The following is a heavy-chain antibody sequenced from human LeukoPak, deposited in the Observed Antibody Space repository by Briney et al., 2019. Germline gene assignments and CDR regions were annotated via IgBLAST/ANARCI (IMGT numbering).Heavy chain of an antibody. CDR1: GFTFSSYA. Sequence: PGGSLRLSCAASGFTFSSYAMSWVRQAPGKGLEWVSAISGSGGSTYYADSVKGRFTISRDNSKNTLYLQMNSPRAEDTAVYYCAKDFTEYSGSYLALSFDYWGQGTLVTVSS. D-gene: IGHD1-26*01. J-gene: IGHJ4*02. V-gene: IGHV3-23*01. CDR2: ISGSGGST. CDR3: AKDFTEYSGSYLALSFDY.